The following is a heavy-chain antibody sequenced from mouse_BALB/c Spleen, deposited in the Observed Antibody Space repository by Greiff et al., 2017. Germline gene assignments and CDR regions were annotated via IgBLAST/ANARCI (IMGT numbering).Heavy chain of an antibody. Sequence: VQLQQSAAELARPGASVKMSCKASGYTFTSYTMHWVKQRPGQGLEWIGYINPSSGYTEYNQKFKDKTTLTADKSSSTAYMQLSSLTSEDSAVYYCARWKNTMIKGVAMDYWGQGTSVTVSS. CDR1: GYTFTSYT. D-gene: IGHD2-4*01. V-gene: IGHV1-4*02. CDR3: ARWKNTMIKGVAMDY. CDR2: INPSSGYT. J-gene: IGHJ4*01.